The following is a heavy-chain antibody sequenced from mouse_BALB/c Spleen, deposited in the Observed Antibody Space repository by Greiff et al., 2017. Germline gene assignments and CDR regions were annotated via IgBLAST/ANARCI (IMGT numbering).Heavy chain of an antibody. J-gene: IGHJ3*01. V-gene: IGHV1-5*01. CDR1: GYTFTSYW. CDR2: IYPGNSDT. D-gene: IGHD1-1*01. CDR3: AYYYGSRGFAD. Sequence: VQLQQSGTVLARPGASVKMSCKASGYTFTSYWMHWVKQRPGQGLEWIGAIYPGNSDTSYNQKFKGKAKLTAVTSTSTAYMELSSLTNEDSAVYYCAYYYGSRGFADWGQGTLVTVSA.